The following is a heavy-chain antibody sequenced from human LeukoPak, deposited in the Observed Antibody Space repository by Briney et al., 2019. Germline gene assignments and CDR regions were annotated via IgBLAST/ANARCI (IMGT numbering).Heavy chain of an antibody. CDR3: ARGTGFYDSSGHYYWGYFDS. J-gene: IGHJ4*02. CDR2: IYYSGTT. Sequence: SETLSLTCTVSGGSISSHYWSWFRQTPGERPEWIAFIYYSGTTNCNPSLKGRVTISIDSSKNQFSLKLSSVTAADTAIYYCARGTGFYDSSGHYYWGYFDSWGQGTLVPVSS. V-gene: IGHV4-59*11. CDR1: GGSISSHY. D-gene: IGHD3-22*01.